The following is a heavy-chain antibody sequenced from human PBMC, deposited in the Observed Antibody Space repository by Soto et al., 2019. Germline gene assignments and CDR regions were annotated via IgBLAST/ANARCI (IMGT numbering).Heavy chain of an antibody. V-gene: IGHV3-21*01. CDR2: ISSSSSYI. Sequence: EVQLVESGGGLVKPGGSLRLSWAASGFTFSSYSMNWVRQAPGKGLGGVSSISSSSSYIYYADSVKGRFTISRDNAKNSLYLQMNSLRAEDTAVYYCARDQPGYSYGYGLGYWGQGTLVTVSS. CDR1: GFTFSSYS. CDR3: ARDQPGYSYGYGLGY. D-gene: IGHD5-18*01. J-gene: IGHJ4*02.